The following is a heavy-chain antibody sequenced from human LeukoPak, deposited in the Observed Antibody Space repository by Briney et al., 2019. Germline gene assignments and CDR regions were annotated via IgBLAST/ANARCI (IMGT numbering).Heavy chain of an antibody. CDR1: ELTFSSYA. CDR2: IVGSGLTT. Sequence: GGSLRLSCAGAELTFSSYAMSWVRQAPGKGLEWVSAIVGSGLTTYYADSVKGRFTISRDNSKNTLYLQMSSLRAEDTAVYYCAKDSTIFGAKTHFDYWGQGTQVTVSS. J-gene: IGHJ4*02. D-gene: IGHD3-3*01. CDR3: AKDSTIFGAKTHFDY. V-gene: IGHV3-23*01.